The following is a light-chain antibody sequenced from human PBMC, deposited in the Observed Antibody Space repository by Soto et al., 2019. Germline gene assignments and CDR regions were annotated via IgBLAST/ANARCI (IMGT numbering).Light chain of an antibody. V-gene: IGKV1-5*03. CDR1: QSIDSW. Sequence: DIQMTQFPSTLSASVGDNVTITCRASQSIDSWVAWYQQKPGTAPKFLIYKASSLQSGVPSRFSGSGSGTEFTLTISSLQPDDFATYYCQQYKSYWTFGQGTKVDIK. CDR2: KAS. J-gene: IGKJ1*01. CDR3: QQYKSYWT.